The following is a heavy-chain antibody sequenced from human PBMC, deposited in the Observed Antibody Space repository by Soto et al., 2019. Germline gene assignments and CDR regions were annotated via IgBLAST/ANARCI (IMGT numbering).Heavy chain of an antibody. CDR2: IYYSGST. D-gene: IGHD3-3*01. CDR3: ARVHYDFWSGYSPYYFDY. V-gene: IGHV4-31*01. CDR1: GGSISSGGYY. Sequence: KASETLSLTCTVSGGSISSGGYYWSWIRQHPGKGLEWIGYIYYSGSTYYNPSLKSQVTISVDTSKNQFSLKLSSVTAADTAVYYCARVHYDFWSGYSPYYFDYWGQGTLVTVSS. J-gene: IGHJ4*02.